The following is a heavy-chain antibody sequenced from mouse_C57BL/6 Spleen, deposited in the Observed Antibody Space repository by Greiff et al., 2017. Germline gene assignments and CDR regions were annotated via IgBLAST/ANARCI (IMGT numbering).Heavy chain of an antibody. V-gene: IGHV1-55*01. D-gene: IGHD1-1*01. Sequence: QVQLQQPGAELVKPGASVKMSCKASGYTFTSYWITWVKQRPGQGLEWIGDIYPGSGSTNYNEKFKSKATLTVDTSSSTAYMQLSSLTSEDSAVYYCARLTTVVATPSYFDYWGQGTTLTVSS. CDR3: ARLTTVVATPSYFDY. CDR2: IYPGSGST. CDR1: GYTFTSYW. J-gene: IGHJ2*01.